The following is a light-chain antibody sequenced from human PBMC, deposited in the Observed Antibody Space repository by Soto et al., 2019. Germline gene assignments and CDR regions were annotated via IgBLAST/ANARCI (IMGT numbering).Light chain of an antibody. CDR1: QDIRKY. CDR3: QHYDNLPPFT. Sequence: DIQMTQSPSSLSASVGDRVTITCQASQDIRKYLSWYQQKPGRAPKLLIYGASNLETGVPSRFSESGYGTDFTFTISSLHPEDIATYYCQHYDNLPPFTFGPGTKVAIK. J-gene: IGKJ3*01. CDR2: GAS. V-gene: IGKV1-33*01.